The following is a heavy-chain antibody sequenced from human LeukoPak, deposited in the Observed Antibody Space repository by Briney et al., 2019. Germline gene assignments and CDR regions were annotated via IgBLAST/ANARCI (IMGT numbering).Heavy chain of an antibody. J-gene: IGHJ4*02. CDR1: GFTFSSYA. V-gene: IGHV3-23*01. CDR3: AKGHRPYYYGSGSYFIG. CDR2: ISGSGGST. D-gene: IGHD3-10*01. Sequence: GGSLRLSCAASGFTFSSYAMSWVRQAPGKGLEWVSAISGSGGSTYYADSVKGRFTISRDNSKNTLYLQMNSLRAEDTAVYYCAKGHRPYYYGSGSYFIGWGQGTLVTVSS.